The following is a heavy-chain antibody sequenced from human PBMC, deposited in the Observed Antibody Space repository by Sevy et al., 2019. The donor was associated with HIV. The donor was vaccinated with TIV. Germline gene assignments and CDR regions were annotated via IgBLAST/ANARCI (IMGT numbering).Heavy chain of an antibody. V-gene: IGHV6-1*01. Sequence: SQTLSLTCAISGDSVSSNSAAWNWIRQSPSRGLEWLGRTYYRSKGYNEYAVSVKSRITINPETSKNQFSLQLNSVTPEDTAVYYCARVGYCSGGSCSNHDAFDIWGQGTMVTVSS. D-gene: IGHD2-15*01. CDR2: TYYRSKGYN. J-gene: IGHJ3*02. CDR1: GDSVSSNSAA. CDR3: ARVGYCSGGSCSNHDAFDI.